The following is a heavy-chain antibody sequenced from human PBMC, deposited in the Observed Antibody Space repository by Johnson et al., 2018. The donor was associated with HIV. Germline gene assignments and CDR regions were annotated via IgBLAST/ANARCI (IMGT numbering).Heavy chain of an antibody. J-gene: IGHJ3*02. Sequence: QVQLVESGGGVVQPGRSMRLSCAASGFTVSSNYMSWIRQAPGKGLEWVSYISSRGSTIYYEDSVKGRFTISRDNAKNSLYLQMNSLRAEDTAVYYCARAGGGSHGAFDIWGQGTMVTVSS. V-gene: IGHV3-11*04. D-gene: IGHD2-15*01. CDR3: ARAGGGSHGAFDI. CDR1: GFTVSSNY. CDR2: ISSRGSTI.